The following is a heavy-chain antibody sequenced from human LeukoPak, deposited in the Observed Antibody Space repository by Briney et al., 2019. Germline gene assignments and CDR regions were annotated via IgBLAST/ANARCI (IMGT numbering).Heavy chain of an antibody. CDR2: ISGSGGST. CDR1: GFTFSSYA. V-gene: IGHV3-23*01. J-gene: IGHJ5*02. CDR3: ANERSSRITIFGVVIMKNWFDP. Sequence: GGSLRLSCAASGFTFSSYAMSWFRQAPGKGLEWVSAISGSGGSTYYADSVKGRFTISRDNSKNTLYLQMNSLRAEDTAVYYCANERSSRITIFGVVIMKNWFDPWGQGTLVTVSS. D-gene: IGHD3-3*01.